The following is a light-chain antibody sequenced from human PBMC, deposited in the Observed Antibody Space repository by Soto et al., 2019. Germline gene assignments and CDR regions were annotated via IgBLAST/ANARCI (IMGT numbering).Light chain of an antibody. J-gene: IGKJ5*01. Sequence: EIVLTLSPGTLSLSPGERATLSCRASQSVSSNLAWYQQKPGQAPRLLIYGASSRATGIPVRFSGSGSGTEFTLTISSLQSEDFAVYYCQQYYTWPLTFGQGTRLEIK. CDR3: QQYYTWPLT. CDR1: QSVSSN. V-gene: IGKV3-15*01. CDR2: GAS.